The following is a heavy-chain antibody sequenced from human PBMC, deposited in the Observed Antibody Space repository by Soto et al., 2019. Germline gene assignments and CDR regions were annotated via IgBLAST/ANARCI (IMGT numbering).Heavy chain of an antibody. D-gene: IGHD4-4*01. J-gene: IGHJ6*02. Sequence: GGSLRLSCAASGFTFSSYAMSWVRQAPGKGLEWVSAISGSGGSTYYADSVKGRFTISRDNSKNTLYLQMNSPRAEDTAVYYCAKFNSNYGYYYYGMDVWGQGTTVTVSS. CDR1: GFTFSSYA. V-gene: IGHV3-23*01. CDR2: ISGSGGST. CDR3: AKFNSNYGYYYYGMDV.